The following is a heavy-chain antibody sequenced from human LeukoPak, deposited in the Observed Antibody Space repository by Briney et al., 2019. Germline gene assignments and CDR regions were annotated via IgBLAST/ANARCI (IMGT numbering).Heavy chain of an antibody. CDR3: ARGATISETGYFDF. V-gene: IGHV4-59*08. D-gene: IGHD5-24*01. CDR2: IYYSGSV. CDR1: GGSLTSYY. J-gene: IGHJ4*03. Sequence: SETLSLTCTVSGGSLTSYYWSWIRQPPGKGLQWIGYIYYSGSVNYNPSLKSRVTISVDTSKNQFSLNLSSVTAADTAVYYCARGATISETGYFDFWGQGTLVTVSS.